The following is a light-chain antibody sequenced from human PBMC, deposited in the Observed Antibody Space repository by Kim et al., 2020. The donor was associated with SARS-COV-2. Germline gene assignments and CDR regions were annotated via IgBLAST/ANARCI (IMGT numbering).Light chain of an antibody. V-gene: IGKV3-20*01. CDR2: SAS. CDR1: QSVTYNS. J-gene: IGKJ1*01. CDR3: QQYITSPWT. Sequence: SPGKRATLSCRASQSVTYNSLTWYQQKPGQAPRLLIYSASRRPPGIPDRFSGSGSGTDFTLTISRLEPEDFAVYYCQQYITSPWTFGQGTKVDIK.